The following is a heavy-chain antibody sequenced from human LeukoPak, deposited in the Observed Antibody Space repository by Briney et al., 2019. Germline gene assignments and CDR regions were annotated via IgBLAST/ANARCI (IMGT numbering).Heavy chain of an antibody. D-gene: IGHD2-15*01. V-gene: IGHV3-21*01. CDR3: ARAPVVAVTRLPVDY. J-gene: IGHJ4*02. Sequence: GGSLRLSCAGSGFTFSSYSMNWVRQAPGKGLEWVSSISSSSSYIYYADSVKGRFTISRDNANNSLFLQMNSLRAEDTAVYYCARAPVVAVTRLPVDYWGQGTLVTVSS. CDR2: ISSSSSYI. CDR1: GFTFSSYS.